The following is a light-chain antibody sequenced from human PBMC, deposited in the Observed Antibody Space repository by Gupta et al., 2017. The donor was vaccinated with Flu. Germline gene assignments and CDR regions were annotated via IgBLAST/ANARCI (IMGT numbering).Light chain of an antibody. CDR1: QGVSRY. CDR3: QQGNSYPYT. Sequence: PSFLSASVGDRVTISCRASQGVSRYLDWYQQKQGKAPKLLIYAASTLQSGVPSRFSGSGIGKEFTLTIRSLQPEDIATYFCQQGNSYPYTFGQGTKLEIK. J-gene: IGKJ2*01. V-gene: IGKV1-9*01. CDR2: AAS.